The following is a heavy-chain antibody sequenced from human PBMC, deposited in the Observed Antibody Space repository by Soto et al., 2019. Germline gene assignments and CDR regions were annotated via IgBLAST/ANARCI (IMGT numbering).Heavy chain of an antibody. V-gene: IGHV4-34*01. CDR3: ARAPEGSYYERWFDP. D-gene: IGHD1-26*01. Sequence: SETLSLTCAVYGGSFSGYYWSWIRQPPGKGLEWIGEINHSGSTNYNPSLKSQVTISVDTSKNQFSLKLSSVTAADTAVYYCARAPEGSYYERWFDPWGQGTLVTVSS. CDR2: INHSGST. CDR1: GGSFSGYY. J-gene: IGHJ5*02.